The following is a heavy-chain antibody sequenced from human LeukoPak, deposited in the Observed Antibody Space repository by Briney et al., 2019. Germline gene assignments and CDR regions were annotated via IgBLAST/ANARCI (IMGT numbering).Heavy chain of an antibody. Sequence: SETLSLTCTVSGGSISSRSYYWGWIRQPPGKGLEWIGNIYYSGSTYYNPSLKSRVTISVDTSKNQFSLKLSSVTAADTAVYYCARIRDSSVDFDYWGQGSLVTISS. CDR1: GGSISSRSYY. J-gene: IGHJ4*02. D-gene: IGHD3-22*01. CDR3: ARIRDSSVDFDY. V-gene: IGHV4-39*01. CDR2: IYYSGST.